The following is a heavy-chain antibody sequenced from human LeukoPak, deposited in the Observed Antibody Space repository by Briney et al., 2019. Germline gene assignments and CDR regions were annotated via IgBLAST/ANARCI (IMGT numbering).Heavy chain of an antibody. CDR1: GGSISSGDYY. D-gene: IGHD3-10*01. Sequence: PSQTLSLTCTVSGGSISSGDYYWSWIRQPPGKGLEWIGYIYYSGSTYYNPSLKSRVTISVDTSKNQFSLKLSSVTAADTAVYSCARDSSGSYRPAFFDYWGQGTLVTVSS. V-gene: IGHV4-30-4*01. CDR3: ARDSSGSYRPAFFDY. CDR2: IYYSGST. J-gene: IGHJ4*02.